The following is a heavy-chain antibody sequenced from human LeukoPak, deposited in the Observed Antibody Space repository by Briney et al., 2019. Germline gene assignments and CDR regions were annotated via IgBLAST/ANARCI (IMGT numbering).Heavy chain of an antibody. J-gene: IGHJ3*02. CDR1: GGIFSRYA. Sequence: GASVKVSCKASGGIFSRYAISWVRQAPGQGLEWMGGIIPIFGATNYAQNFQGRVTITADKSTRTAYMELSSPRYEDTAVYYCARDSREKAFDIWGQGTMVTVSS. CDR3: ARDSREKAFDI. CDR2: IIPIFGAT. D-gene: IGHD6-13*01. V-gene: IGHV1-69*06.